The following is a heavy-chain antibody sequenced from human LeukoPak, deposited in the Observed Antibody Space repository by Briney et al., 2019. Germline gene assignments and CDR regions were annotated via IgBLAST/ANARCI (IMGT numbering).Heavy chain of an antibody. CDR1: GGSISSYY. CDR2: IYYSGNT. V-gene: IGHV4-59*08. CDR3: ARLGVGDSSGYYYPFDY. D-gene: IGHD3-22*01. Sequence: PSETLSLTCTVSGGSISSYYWSWIRQPPGKGLEWIGYIYYSGNTNYNPSLKSRVTISVDTSKNQFSLKLSSVTAADTAVYYCARLGVGDSSGYYYPFDYWGQGTLVTVSS. J-gene: IGHJ4*02.